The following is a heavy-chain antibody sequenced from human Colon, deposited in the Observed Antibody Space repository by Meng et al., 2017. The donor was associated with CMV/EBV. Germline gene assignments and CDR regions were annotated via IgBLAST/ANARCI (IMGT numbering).Heavy chain of an antibody. CDR1: GGSFSGYY. CDR2: INHSGST. D-gene: IGHD1-26*01. J-gene: IGHJ3*02. Sequence: QVQLQQWGAGLLKPSGTLSLTCAVYGGSFSGYYWSWIRQPPGKGLEWIGEINHSGSTNYNPSLKSRVTISVDMSKNQFSLKLSSVTAADTAVYYCARKWELGAFDIWGQGTMVTVSS. CDR3: ARKWELGAFDI. V-gene: IGHV4-34*01.